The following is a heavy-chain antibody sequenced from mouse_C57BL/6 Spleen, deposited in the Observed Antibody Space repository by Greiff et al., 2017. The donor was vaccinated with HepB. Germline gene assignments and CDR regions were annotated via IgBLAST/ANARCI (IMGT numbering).Heavy chain of an antibody. J-gene: IGHJ4*01. CDR3: ARLKVYGNYVEYAVDY. CDR2: IYPGDGDT. CDR1: GYAFSSSW. Sequence: QVQLQQSGPELVKPGASVKISCKASGYAFSSSWMNWVKQRPGKGLEWIGRIYPGDGDTNYNGKFKGKATLTADKSSSTAYMQLSSLTSEDSAVYFGARLKVYGNYVEYAVDYWGQGTSVTVSS. D-gene: IGHD2-1*01. V-gene: IGHV1-82*01.